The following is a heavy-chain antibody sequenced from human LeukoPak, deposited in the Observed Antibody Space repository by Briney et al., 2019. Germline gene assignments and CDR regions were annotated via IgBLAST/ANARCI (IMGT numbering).Heavy chain of an antibody. Sequence: SETLSLTCAVYGGSFSGYYWSWIRQPPGKGLEWIGEINHSGSTNYNPSLKSRVTISVDTSKNQLSLKLSSVTAADTAVYYCARAHMITSYYYYYYMDVWGKGTTVTVSS. J-gene: IGHJ6*03. CDR1: GGSFSGYY. CDR2: INHSGST. CDR3: ARAHMITSYYYYYYMDV. D-gene: IGHD3-16*01. V-gene: IGHV4-34*01.